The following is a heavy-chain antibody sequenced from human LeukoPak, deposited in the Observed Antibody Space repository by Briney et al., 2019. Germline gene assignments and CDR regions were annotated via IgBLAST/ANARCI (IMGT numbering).Heavy chain of an antibody. Sequence: SETLSLTCTVSGGSISSYYWSWIRQPPGKGLEGIGDIYYSGSTNYNPSLKSRVTISVDTSKNQFSLKLSSVTAADTAVYYCARRVAVTARYYFDYWGQGTLVTVSS. CDR1: GGSISSYY. J-gene: IGHJ4*02. CDR3: ARRVAVTARYYFDY. CDR2: IYYSGST. D-gene: IGHD2-21*02. V-gene: IGHV4-59*08.